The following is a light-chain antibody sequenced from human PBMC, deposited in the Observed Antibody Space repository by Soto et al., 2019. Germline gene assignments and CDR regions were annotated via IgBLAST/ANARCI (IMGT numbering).Light chain of an antibody. CDR2: GAS. J-gene: IGKJ4*01. Sequence: EILLTQSPATLSLSPGERATLSCRASQSVGDYLAWYQQRPGQAPSILIYGASKRATGIPARFSASGSDTDFTLTISSLEPDDFAVYFYQQHCNLPRTFGRGTKIEVK. V-gene: IGKV3-11*01. CDR1: QSVGDY. CDR3: QQHCNLPRT.